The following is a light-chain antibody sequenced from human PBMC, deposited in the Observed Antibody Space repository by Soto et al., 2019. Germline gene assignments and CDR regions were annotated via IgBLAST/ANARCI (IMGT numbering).Light chain of an antibody. CDR3: QQYNTFWT. V-gene: IGKV1-5*01. J-gene: IGKJ1*01. CDR2: DAS. Sequence: DIQMTQSPSTLSASVGDRVTITCRASQTISSWLAWYQQKPGKAPELLIYDASTLESGVPSRFSGSGTGTEFTLTISSLQPDDSATYYCQQYNTFWTFGQGTKVDIK. CDR1: QTISSW.